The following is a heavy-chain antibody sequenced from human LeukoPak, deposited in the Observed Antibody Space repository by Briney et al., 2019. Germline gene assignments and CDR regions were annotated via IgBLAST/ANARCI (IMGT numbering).Heavy chain of an antibody. CDR1: GGSISYHY. CDR3: ARDSRYSDNSGYYYSHYYMDV. Sequence: SETLSLTCTVSGGSISYHYWSWIRQPPGKELEWLGYIYNSGTTRHNPSLMSRVSMTVDTSRNQFSLNLKSVTAADTAVYYCARDSRYSDNSGYYYSHYYMDVWGKGTTVTVSS. V-gene: IGHV4-59*11. J-gene: IGHJ6*03. CDR2: IYNSGTT. D-gene: IGHD3-22*01.